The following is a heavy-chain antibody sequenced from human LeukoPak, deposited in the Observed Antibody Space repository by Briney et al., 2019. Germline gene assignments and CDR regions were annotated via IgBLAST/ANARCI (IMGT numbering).Heavy chain of an antibody. D-gene: IGHD3-9*01. Sequence: SETLSLTCAVDGGSFSGYYWSWIRQPPGKGLEWIGEINHSGSTNYNPSLKSRVTISVDTSKNQFSLKLSSVTAADTAVYYCARGGFATGYYMQGSYFDYWGQGTLVTVSS. CDR2: INHSGST. CDR1: GGSFSGYY. CDR3: ARGGFATGYYMQGSYFDY. J-gene: IGHJ4*02. V-gene: IGHV4-34*09.